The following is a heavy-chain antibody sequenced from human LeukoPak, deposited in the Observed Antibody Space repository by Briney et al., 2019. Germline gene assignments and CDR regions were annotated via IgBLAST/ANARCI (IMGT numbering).Heavy chain of an antibody. CDR2: INTNTGNP. V-gene: IGHV7-4-1*02. CDR3: ARSPYSSGWYDPRTYYYYYYMDV. CDR1: GYTFTSYA. D-gene: IGHD6-19*01. J-gene: IGHJ6*03. Sequence: ASVKVSCKASGYTFTSYAMNWVRQAPGQGLEWMGWINTNTGNPTYAQGFTGRFVFSLDTSVSTAYLQISSLRAEDTAVYYCARSPYSSGWYDPRTYYYYYYMDVWGKGTTVTVSS.